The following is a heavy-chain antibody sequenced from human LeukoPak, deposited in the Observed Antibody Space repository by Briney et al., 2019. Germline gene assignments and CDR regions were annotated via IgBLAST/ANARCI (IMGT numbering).Heavy chain of an antibody. J-gene: IGHJ4*02. D-gene: IGHD3-9*01. V-gene: IGHV1-18*01. CDR3: ARDGLYPDSDGFDSETFDY. CDR1: GYTFTSYG. Sequence: ASVKVSCKASGYTFTSYGISWVRQAPGQGLEWMGWISAYNGNTNYAQKLQGRVTMTTDTSTSTAYMELRSLGSDDTAVYYCARDGLYPDSDGFDSETFDYWGQGTLVTVSS. CDR2: ISAYNGNT.